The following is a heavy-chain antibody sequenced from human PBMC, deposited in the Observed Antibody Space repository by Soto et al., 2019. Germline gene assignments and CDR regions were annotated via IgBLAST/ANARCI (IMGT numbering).Heavy chain of an antibody. Sequence: ASVKVSCKASGYTFTGYYMHWVRQAPGQGLEWMGWINPNSGGTNYAQKFQGWVTMTRDTSISTAYMELSRLRSDDTAVYYCARGGRGTMVRGVIIQEYYYYYGMDVWGQGTTVTVSS. V-gene: IGHV1-2*04. CDR3: ARGGRGTMVRGVIIQEYYYYYGMDV. D-gene: IGHD3-10*01. CDR2: INPNSGGT. CDR1: GYTFTGYY. J-gene: IGHJ6*02.